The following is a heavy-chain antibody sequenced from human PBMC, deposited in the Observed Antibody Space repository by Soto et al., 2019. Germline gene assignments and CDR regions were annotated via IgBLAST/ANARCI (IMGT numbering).Heavy chain of an antibody. Sequence: GSLRLSCAASGFTFSSYEMNWVRQAPGKGLEWVSYISSSGSTIYYADSVKGRFTISRDNAKNSLYLQMNSLRAEDTAVYYCARNLRFFIVVVPAAIRDTAYGMDVWGQGTTVTVSS. D-gene: IGHD2-2*02. CDR2: ISSSGSTI. V-gene: IGHV3-48*03. J-gene: IGHJ6*02. CDR3: ARNLRFFIVVVPAAIRDTAYGMDV. CDR1: GFTFSSYE.